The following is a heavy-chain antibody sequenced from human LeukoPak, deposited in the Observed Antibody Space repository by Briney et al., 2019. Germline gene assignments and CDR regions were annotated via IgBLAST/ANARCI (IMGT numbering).Heavy chain of an antibody. D-gene: IGHD2-2*01. CDR2: ISWNSGSI. Sequence: PGGTLRLSCAASGFTFDDYAMHWVRQAPGKGLEWVSGISWNSGSIGYADSVKGRFTISRDNAKNSLYLQMNSLRAEDTALYYCAKDGYQGTYYYYMDVWGKGTTVTISS. CDR1: GFTFDDYA. CDR3: AKDGYQGTYYYYMDV. V-gene: IGHV3-9*01. J-gene: IGHJ6*03.